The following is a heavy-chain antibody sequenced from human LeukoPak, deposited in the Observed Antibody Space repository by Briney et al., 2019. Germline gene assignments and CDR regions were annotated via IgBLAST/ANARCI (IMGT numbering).Heavy chain of an antibody. CDR3: AREQENYDFWSGYDVAYFDY. V-gene: IGHV4-34*01. CDR1: GGSFSGYY. D-gene: IGHD3-3*01. J-gene: IGHJ4*02. Sequence: KPSETLSLTCAVYGGSFSGYYWSWIRQPPGKGLEWIGEINHSGSTNYNPSFKSRVTISVDTSKNQFSLKLSSVTAADTAVYYCAREQENYDFWSGYDVAYFDYWGQGTLVTVSS. CDR2: INHSGST.